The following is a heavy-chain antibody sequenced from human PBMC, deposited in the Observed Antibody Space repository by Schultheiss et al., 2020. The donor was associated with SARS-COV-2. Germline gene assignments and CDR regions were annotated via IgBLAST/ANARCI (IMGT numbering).Heavy chain of an antibody. V-gene: IGHV3-30*18. D-gene: IGHD2-2*01. CDR1: GFTFSTYG. CDR2: TSYDGSNK. CDR3: AKDMAREGFSSTSPGAFDI. J-gene: IGHJ3*02. Sequence: GGSLRLSCAASGFTFSTYGMHWVRQAPGKGLEWVAVTSYDGSNKYYADSVKGRFTISRDNSKNSLYLQMNSLRTEDTALYYCAKDMAREGFSSTSPGAFDIWGQGTMVTVSS.